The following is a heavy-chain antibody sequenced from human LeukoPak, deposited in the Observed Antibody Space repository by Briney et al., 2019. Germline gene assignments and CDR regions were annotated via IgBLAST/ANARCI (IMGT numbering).Heavy chain of an antibody. CDR3: ARDSPRTGRYFDWLLFDY. Sequence: GGSLRLSCAASGFTFSSYAMSWVRQAPGKGLEWVSAISGSGGSTYYADSVKGRFTISRDNSKNTLYLQMNSLRAEDTAVYYCARDSPRTGRYFDWLLFDYWGQGTLVTVSS. D-gene: IGHD3-9*01. CDR2: ISGSGGST. J-gene: IGHJ4*02. CDR1: GFTFSSYA. V-gene: IGHV3-23*01.